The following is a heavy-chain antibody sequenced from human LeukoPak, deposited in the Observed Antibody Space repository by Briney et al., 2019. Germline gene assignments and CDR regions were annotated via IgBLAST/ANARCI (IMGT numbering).Heavy chain of an antibody. CDR3: ARIPNSANFPNWFDP. CDR2: ISGTNSYI. D-gene: IGHD4/OR15-4a*01. CDR1: GFTFTNYN. J-gene: IGHJ5*02. V-gene: IGHV3-21*01. Sequence: PGGSLRLSCAASGFTFTNYNMNWVRQAPGRGLEWASSISGTNSYIYYADSAKGRFTISRDNAKNSLYLQMNSLRAEDTAVYYCARIPNSANFPNWFDPWGQGTLVTVSS.